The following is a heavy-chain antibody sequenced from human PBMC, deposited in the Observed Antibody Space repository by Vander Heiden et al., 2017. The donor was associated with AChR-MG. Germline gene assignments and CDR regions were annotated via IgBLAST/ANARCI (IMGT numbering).Heavy chain of an antibody. CDR1: GSTFSSYA. D-gene: IGHD5-18*01. V-gene: IGHV3-23*01. Sequence: EVQLLESGGGLVQPGGSLRLSCAASGSTFSSYAMSWVRQAPGKGLEWVSAISGSGGSTYYADSVKGRFTISRDNSKNTLYLQMNSLRAEDTAVYYCAKDRGWLSLEYYFDYWGQGTLVTVSS. CDR2: ISGSGGST. CDR3: AKDRGWLSLEYYFDY. J-gene: IGHJ4*02.